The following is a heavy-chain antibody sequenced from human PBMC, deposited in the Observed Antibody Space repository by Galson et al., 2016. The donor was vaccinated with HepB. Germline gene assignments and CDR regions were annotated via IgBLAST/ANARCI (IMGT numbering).Heavy chain of an antibody. V-gene: IGHV3-33*01. CDR2: IWSDGSNR. CDR1: GFTFSRSG. D-gene: IGHD6-19*01. CDR3: ARDPHARGWAAYYFDA. Sequence: SLRLSCAVSGFTFSRSGMHWVRQAPGKGLEWVAVIWSDGSNRYYADSVQGRFTISRDNSKNTLFLQMNSLRAEDTAVYFCARDPHARGWAAYYFDAWGQGTLVTVSS. J-gene: IGHJ5*02.